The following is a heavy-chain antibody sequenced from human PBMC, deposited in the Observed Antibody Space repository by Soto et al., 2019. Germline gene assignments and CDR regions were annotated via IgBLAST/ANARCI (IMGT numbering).Heavy chain of an antibody. CDR3: ARDGSRYSSSWYYYYYGMDV. D-gene: IGHD6-13*01. CDR1: GFTVSSNY. V-gene: IGHV3-53*04. Sequence: EVQLVESGGGLVQPGGSLRLSCAASGFTVSSNYMSWVRQAPGKGLEWVSVIYSGGSTYYADSVKGRFTISRHNSKNTLYLQMNSLRAEDTAVYYCARDGSRYSSSWYYYYYGMDVWGQGTTVTVSS. J-gene: IGHJ6*02. CDR2: IYSGGST.